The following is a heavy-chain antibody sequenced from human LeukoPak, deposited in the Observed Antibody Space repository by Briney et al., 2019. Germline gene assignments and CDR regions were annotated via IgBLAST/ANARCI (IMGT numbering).Heavy chain of an antibody. J-gene: IGHJ4*02. V-gene: IGHV3-48*01. CDR1: GFTFSSYS. Sequence: GGSLRLSCAASGFTFSSYSMNWVRQAPGKGLEWVSYISSSSSTIYYADSVKGRFTISRDNAKNSLYPQMNSLRAEDTAVYYCARKRPFDYWGQGTLVTVSS. CDR2: ISSSSSTI. CDR3: ARKRPFDY.